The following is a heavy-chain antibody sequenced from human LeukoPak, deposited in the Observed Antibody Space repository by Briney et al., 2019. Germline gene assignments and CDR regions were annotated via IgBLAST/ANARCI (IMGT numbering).Heavy chain of an antibody. CDR1: GGSISSYY. V-gene: IGHV4-59*08. J-gene: IGHJ3*02. D-gene: IGHD5-18*01. CDR2: IYYSGST. Sequence: SETLSPTCTVSGGSISSYYWSWIRQPPGKGLEWIGYIYYSGSTNYNPSLKSRVTISVDTSKNQFSLKLSSVTAADTAVYYCARRGYSYGPADAFDIWGQGTMVTVSS. CDR3: ARRGYSYGPADAFDI.